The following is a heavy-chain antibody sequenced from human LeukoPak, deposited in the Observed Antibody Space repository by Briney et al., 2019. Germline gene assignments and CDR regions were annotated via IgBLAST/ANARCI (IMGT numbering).Heavy chain of an antibody. J-gene: IGHJ4*02. Sequence: GGSLRLSCAASGFIFSSYAMSWVRQAPGKGLEWVSGISGSGGSTYYADSVKGRFTISRDNSKNTLYLQMNSLRAEDTAVYYCAKSRSSSWSSNNYWAREPLDTVPS. CDR1: GFIFSSYA. V-gene: IGHV3-23*01. CDR2: ISGSGGST. CDR3: AKSRSSSWSSNNY. D-gene: IGHD6-13*01.